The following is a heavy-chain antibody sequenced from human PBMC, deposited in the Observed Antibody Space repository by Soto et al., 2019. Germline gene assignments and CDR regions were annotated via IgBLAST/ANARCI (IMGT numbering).Heavy chain of an antibody. D-gene: IGHD3-10*01. Sequence: ASVKVSCKASGGTFSSYAISWVRQAPGQGLEWMGGIIPIFGTANYAQKFQGRVTITADESTSTAYMGLSSLRSEDTAVDYGVRGRLRLLWGASGVGAWGPETTLTVSS. V-gene: IGHV1-69*13. CDR2: IIPIFGTA. CDR3: VRGRLRLLWGASGVGA. CDR1: GGTFSSYA. J-gene: IGHJ6*02.